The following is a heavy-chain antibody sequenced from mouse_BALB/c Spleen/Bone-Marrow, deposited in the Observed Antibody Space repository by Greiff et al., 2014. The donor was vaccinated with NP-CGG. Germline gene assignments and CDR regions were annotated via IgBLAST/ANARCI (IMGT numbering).Heavy chain of an antibody. CDR1: GYTFSSYW. CDR3: ARGGYDTSIFAY. CDR2: ILPGSGTT. D-gene: IGHD2-3*01. Sequence: VQLQQSGAELMKPGASVKISCKATGYTFSSYWIEWVNQRPGHGLEWIGEILPGSGTTHYNEKFKDKATFTADTSSNTAYMQXXXXTSEDSAVYYCARGGYDTSIFAYWGQGTLVTVST. V-gene: IGHV1-9*01. J-gene: IGHJ3*01.